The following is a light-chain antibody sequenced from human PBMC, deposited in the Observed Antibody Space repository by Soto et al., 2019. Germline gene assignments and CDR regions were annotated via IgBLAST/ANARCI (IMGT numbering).Light chain of an antibody. CDR2: GAS. CDR3: QQYKDWPLT. CDR1: QSVSSN. J-gene: IGKJ1*01. V-gene: IGKV3-15*01. Sequence: EIVMTQSPATLSVSPGERATLSCRASQSVSSNLAWYQQKPGQAPRLLIYGASTRATVIPARFSGSGSGTEFTLTISSLQPEDFAVYYCQQYKDWPLTFGQGTKVDIK.